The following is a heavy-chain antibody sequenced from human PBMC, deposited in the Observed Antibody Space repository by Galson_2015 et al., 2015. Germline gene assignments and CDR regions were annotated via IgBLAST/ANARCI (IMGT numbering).Heavy chain of an antibody. Sequence: SLRLSCAASGFTFSSYSMNWVRQAPGKGLEWVSSIGSSSSYIYYADSVKGRFTISRDNAKNSLYLQMNSLRAEDTAVYYCAREGSVIAAAGGDYWGQGTLVTVSS. J-gene: IGHJ4*02. CDR2: IGSSSSYI. V-gene: IGHV3-21*01. CDR3: AREGSVIAAAGGDY. D-gene: IGHD6-13*01. CDR1: GFTFSSYS.